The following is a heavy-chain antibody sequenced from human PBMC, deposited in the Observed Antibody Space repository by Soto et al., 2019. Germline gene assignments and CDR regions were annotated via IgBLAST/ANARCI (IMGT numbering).Heavy chain of an antibody. J-gene: IGHJ4*02. CDR2: IYYSGST. Sequence: QLQLQESGPGLVKPSETLSLTCTVSGGSISSSSYYWGWIRQPPGKGLEWIGSIYYSGSTYYNPSLKSRVPISVHTSKNTFSRELSSVTAADTAVYYCARLLRVRGVIISALIDYWGQGTLVTVSS. CDR3: ARLLRVRGVIISALIDY. V-gene: IGHV4-39*01. D-gene: IGHD3-10*01. CDR1: GGSISSSSYY.